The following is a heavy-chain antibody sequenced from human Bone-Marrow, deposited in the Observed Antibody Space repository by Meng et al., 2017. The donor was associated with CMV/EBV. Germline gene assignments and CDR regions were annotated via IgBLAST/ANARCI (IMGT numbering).Heavy chain of an antibody. J-gene: IGHJ6*02. V-gene: IGHV3-21*01. D-gene: IGHD1-1*01. CDR1: GLTFSSYN. Sequence: LSLTCAASGLTFSSYNMNWVRQAPGKGLEWVSADSVKGRFTISRDNAKNSLYLQMNSLRAEDTAVYYCARELYNLNTNPRGLYYYYGMDVWGQGTTVTVSS. CDR3: ARELYNLNTNPRGLYYYYGMDV.